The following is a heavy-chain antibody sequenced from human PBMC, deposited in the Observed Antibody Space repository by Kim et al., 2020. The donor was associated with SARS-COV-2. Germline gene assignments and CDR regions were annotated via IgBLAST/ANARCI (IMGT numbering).Heavy chain of an antibody. V-gene: IGHV4-59*01. CDR3: ARERHDPVYWYFDL. J-gene: IGHJ2*01. D-gene: IGHD1-1*01. CDR2: IYYSGST. Sequence: SETLSLTCTVSGGSISSYYWSWIRQPPGKGLEWIGYIYYSGSTNYNPPPKSQVTISVDTSKNQFSLKLSSVTAADTAVYYCARERHDPVYWYFDLWGRGTLVTVSS. CDR1: GGSISSYY.